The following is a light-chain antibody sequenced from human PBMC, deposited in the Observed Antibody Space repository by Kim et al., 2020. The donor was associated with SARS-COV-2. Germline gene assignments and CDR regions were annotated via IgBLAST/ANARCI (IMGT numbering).Light chain of an antibody. V-gene: IGKV3-15*01. CDR1: QNIRNY. J-gene: IGKJ1*01. Sequence: EIVMTQSPATLSVSPGERATLSCRASQNIRNYLAWYQQKPGQTPRLLIYGASTRATGIPARFSGSGSGTEFTLTISSLQSEDFAVYYCQYYDNWWTFGQGTKVDIK. CDR2: GAS. CDR3: QYYDNWWT.